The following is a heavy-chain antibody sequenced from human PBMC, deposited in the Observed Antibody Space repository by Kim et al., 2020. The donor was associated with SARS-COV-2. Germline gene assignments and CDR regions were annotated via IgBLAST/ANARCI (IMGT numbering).Heavy chain of an antibody. D-gene: IGHD3-10*01. CDR2: ISGSGGST. CDR1: GFTFSSYA. J-gene: IGHJ4*02. V-gene: IGHV3-23*01. CDR3: AKKHYYGSGSYPFDY. Sequence: GGSLRLSCAASGFTFSSYAMSWVRQAPGKGLEWVSAISGSGGSTYYADSVKGRFTISRVNSKNTLYLQMNSLRAEDTAVYYCAKKHYYGSGSYPFDYWGQGTLVTVSS.